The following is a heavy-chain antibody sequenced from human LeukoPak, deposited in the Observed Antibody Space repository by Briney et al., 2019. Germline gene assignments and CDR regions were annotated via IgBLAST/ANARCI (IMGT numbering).Heavy chain of an antibody. D-gene: IGHD3-10*01. J-gene: IGHJ4*02. V-gene: IGHV4-59*01. Sequence: SETLSLTCSVSGGSISSSYYWSWIRQSPGKGLEWIGYIYYSGSTYYNPSLKSRVPISLDTSKNQFSLKVSSVTAADTAVHYCARDKYGSGSSFDYWGQGTLVTVSS. CDR3: ARDKYGSGSSFDY. CDR2: IYYSGST. CDR1: GGSISSSYY.